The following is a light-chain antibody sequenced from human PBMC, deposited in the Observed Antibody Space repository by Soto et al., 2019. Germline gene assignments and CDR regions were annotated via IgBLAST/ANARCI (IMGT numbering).Light chain of an antibody. J-gene: IGLJ2*01. CDR2: EGS. Sequence: QSALTQPASVSGSPGQSITISCTGTSSDVGSYNLVSWYQQHPGKAPKLIIYEGSKRPSGVSNRFSGSKSGNTASLTISGLQAEDEADYYCCSYAGSSTFGVVFGGGTQLTVL. V-gene: IGLV2-23*03. CDR3: CSYAGSSTFGVV. CDR1: SSDVGSYNL.